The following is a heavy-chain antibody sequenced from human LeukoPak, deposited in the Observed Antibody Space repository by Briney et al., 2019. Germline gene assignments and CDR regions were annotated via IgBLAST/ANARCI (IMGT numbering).Heavy chain of an antibody. Sequence: GGSLRLSCAASGFTFSNYGMTWVRQAPGKGLEWVSAISGSGGSTYYADSVKGRFTISRDNSKNTLSLEMNSLRPEDTAVYYCAREGLDSGSHFSAWFDPWGQGTLVTVSS. CDR1: GFTFSNYG. D-gene: IGHD3-10*01. J-gene: IGHJ5*02. CDR3: AREGLDSGSHFSAWFDP. V-gene: IGHV3-23*01. CDR2: ISGSGGST.